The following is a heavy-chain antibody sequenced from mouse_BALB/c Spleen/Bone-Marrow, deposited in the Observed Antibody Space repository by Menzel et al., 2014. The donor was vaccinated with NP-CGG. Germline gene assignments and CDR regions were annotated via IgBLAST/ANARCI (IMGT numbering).Heavy chain of an antibody. J-gene: IGHJ3*01. Sequence: EVQGVESGGGLVQPGGSMKLSCVASGFTFSNYWMNWVRQSPEKGLEWVAEIRLKSNNYATHYAESVKGRFTISRDDSKSSVHLQMNNLRAEDTGIYYCTTGFAYWGQGTLVTVSA. V-gene: IGHV6-6*02. CDR1: GFTFSNYW. CDR2: IRLKSNNYAT. CDR3: TTGFAY.